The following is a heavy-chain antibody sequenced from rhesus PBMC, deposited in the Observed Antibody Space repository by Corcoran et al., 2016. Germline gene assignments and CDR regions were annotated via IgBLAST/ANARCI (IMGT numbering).Heavy chain of an antibody. CDR2: IGGSSGRP. V-gene: IGHV4-127*01. D-gene: IGHD5-24*01. CDR3: ASQGGYSRGYYFDY. J-gene: IGHJ4*01. CDR1: GYSISSGYG. Sequence: QVQLQESGPGLVKPSETLSLTCAVSGYSISSGYGWSWIRQPPGKGLEWIGYIGGSSGRPNHKPTHQSRVTISKDTPKTQFSLNLGSVTAADTAVYYCASQGGYSRGYYFDYWGQGVLVTVSS.